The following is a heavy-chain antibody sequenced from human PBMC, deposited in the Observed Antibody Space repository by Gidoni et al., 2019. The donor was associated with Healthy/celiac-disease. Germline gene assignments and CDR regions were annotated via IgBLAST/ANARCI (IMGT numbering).Heavy chain of an antibody. D-gene: IGHD6-13*01. V-gene: IGHV1-69*01. Sequence: FQGRVTITADESTSTAYMELRSLRSEDTAVYYCARDSALGIAAADWYFDLWGRGTLVTVSS. J-gene: IGHJ2*01. CDR3: ARDSALGIAAADWYFDL.